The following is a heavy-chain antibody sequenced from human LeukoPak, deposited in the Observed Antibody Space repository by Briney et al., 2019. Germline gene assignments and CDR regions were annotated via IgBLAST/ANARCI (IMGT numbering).Heavy chain of an antibody. Sequence: PGGSLRLSCAASGFTFSSYAMSWVRQAPGKGLEWVSAISGSGGSTYYADSVKGRFTISRDNSKNTLYLQMNSLRAEDTAVYYCARAWYDSSGYGMDVWDQGTTVTVSS. D-gene: IGHD3-22*01. CDR2: ISGSGGST. J-gene: IGHJ6*01. CDR1: GFTFSSYA. V-gene: IGHV3-23*01. CDR3: ARAWYDSSGYGMDV.